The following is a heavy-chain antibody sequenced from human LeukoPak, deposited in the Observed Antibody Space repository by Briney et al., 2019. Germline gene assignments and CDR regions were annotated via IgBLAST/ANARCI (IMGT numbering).Heavy chain of an antibody. Sequence: GEPLNTPGQGPGYRFTSYWISGVRQIPGKGLEWRGRIYPSDFYNNYRPSFQGHVTISADKSLSTAYLQWSSLKASDTAMYYCARLGVRGVIGAFDIWGQGTMVTVP. J-gene: IGHJ3*02. CDR1: GYRFTSYW. D-gene: IGHD3-10*01. V-gene: IGHV5-10-1*01. CDR2: IYPSDFYN. CDR3: ARLGVRGVIGAFDI.